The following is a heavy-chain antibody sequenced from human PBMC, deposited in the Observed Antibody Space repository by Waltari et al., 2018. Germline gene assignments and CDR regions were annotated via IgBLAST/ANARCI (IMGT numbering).Heavy chain of an antibody. V-gene: IGHV3-23*01. D-gene: IGHD3-10*01. CDR3: AKLAGKIKGNFDY. Sequence: EVQLLESGGGLVQPGGSLRLSCAAFGFTFSSYAMSWLRPAPGKGLEWVSAISGSGGSTYYAGAGKGRFTITRDNSKNTLYRQMNSLRAEDTAVYYCAKLAGKIKGNFDYWGQGTLVTVSS. CDR2: ISGSGGST. J-gene: IGHJ4*02. CDR1: GFTFSSYA.